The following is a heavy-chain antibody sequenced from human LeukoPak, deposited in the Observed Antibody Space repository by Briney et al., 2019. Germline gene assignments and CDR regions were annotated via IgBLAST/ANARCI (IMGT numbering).Heavy chain of an antibody. D-gene: IGHD6-13*01. J-gene: IGHJ5*02. CDR3: ATWGSTGLGFDP. Sequence: SETLSLTCTVSGGSISSSSYYWGWIRQPPGKGLEWIGSIYYSGGTYYNPSLKSRVTISVDTSKNQFSLKLSSVTAADTAVYYCATWGSTGLGFDPWGQGTLVTVSS. V-gene: IGHV4-39*01. CDR1: GGSISSSSYY. CDR2: IYYSGGT.